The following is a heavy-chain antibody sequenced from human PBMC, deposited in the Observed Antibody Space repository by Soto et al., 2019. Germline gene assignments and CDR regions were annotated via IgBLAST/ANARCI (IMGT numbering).Heavy chain of an antibody. CDR2: IDWDDDK. CDR1: GFSLSTSGMC. CDR3: ARIREGSYYYYGMDV. Sequence: SVPTLVNPTQTLTLTCTFSGFSLSTSGMCVGWIRQPPGKALEWLALIDWDDDKYYSTSLKTRLTISKDTSKNQVVLTMTNMDPVDTATYYCARIREGSYYYYGMDVWGQGTTVTVSS. J-gene: IGHJ6*02. V-gene: IGHV2-70*01.